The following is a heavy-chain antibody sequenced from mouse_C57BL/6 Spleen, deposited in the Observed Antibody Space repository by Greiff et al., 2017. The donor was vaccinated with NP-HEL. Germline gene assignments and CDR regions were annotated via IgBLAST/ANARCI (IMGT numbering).Heavy chain of an antibody. D-gene: IGHD1-1*01. CDR3: ARFHYGTGFAY. J-gene: IGHJ3*01. Sequence: VQLQQPGAELVRPGSSGKLSWKASGYTFTSYWMHWVKQRPIQGLEWIGNIDPSDSETHYNQKFKDKATLTVDKSSSTAYMQLSSLTSEDSAVYYCARFHYGTGFAYWGQGTLVTVSA. CDR2: IDPSDSET. V-gene: IGHV1-52*01. CDR1: GYTFTSYW.